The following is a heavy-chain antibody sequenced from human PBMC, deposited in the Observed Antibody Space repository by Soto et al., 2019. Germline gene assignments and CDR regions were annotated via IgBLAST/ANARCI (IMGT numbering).Heavy chain of an antibody. CDR3: TRVRQLGLDY. V-gene: IGHV3-48*02. Sequence: EVQLVDSGGGLVQPGESLRLSCAASGFTFSSYSMIWVSQAPGKGLEWVSYISSGSSTIYYADSVKGRFTVSRDNAKNSLFLQMNSLRDEDTAVYYCTRVRQLGLDYWGQGTLVTVSS. J-gene: IGHJ4*02. CDR2: ISSGSSTI. D-gene: IGHD1-1*01. CDR1: GFTFSSYS.